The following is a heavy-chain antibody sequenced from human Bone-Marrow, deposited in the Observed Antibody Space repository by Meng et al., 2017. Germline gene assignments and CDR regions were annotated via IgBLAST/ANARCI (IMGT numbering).Heavy chain of an antibody. CDR2: INAGNGNT. Sequence: QVQLGQSGAEVKKPGASVKVSCKASGYTFTSYAMHWVRQAPGQRLEWMGWINAGNGNTKYSQKFQGRVTITRDTSASTAYMELSSLRSEDTAVYYCARGNTYYDISTIDYWGQGTLVTVSS. D-gene: IGHD3-9*01. CDR3: ARGNTYYDISTIDY. CDR1: GYTFTSYA. J-gene: IGHJ4*02. V-gene: IGHV1-3*01.